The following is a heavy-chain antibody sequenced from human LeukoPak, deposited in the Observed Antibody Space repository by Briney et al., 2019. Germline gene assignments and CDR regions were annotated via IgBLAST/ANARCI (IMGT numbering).Heavy chain of an antibody. CDR2: ISWNSGSI. J-gene: IGHJ3*02. D-gene: IGHD6-19*01. Sequence: PGGSLRLSCAASGFTFDDYAMHWVRQAPGQGPEWVSGISWNSGSIGYADSVKGRFTISRDNAKNSLYLQMNSLRSEDMALYYCAKSESSGWPIDAFDIWGQGTMVTVSS. V-gene: IGHV3-9*03. CDR1: GFTFDDYA. CDR3: AKSESSGWPIDAFDI.